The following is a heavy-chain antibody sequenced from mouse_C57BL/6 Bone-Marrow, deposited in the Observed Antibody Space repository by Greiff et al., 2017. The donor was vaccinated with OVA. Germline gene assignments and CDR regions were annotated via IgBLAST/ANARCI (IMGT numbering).Heavy chain of an antibody. CDR3: SRNPVLLWWAMDY. V-gene: IGHV1-78*01. J-gene: IGHJ4*01. Sequence: VQLQQSDAELVKPGASVKISCKVSGYTFTDHTIYWMKQRPEQGLEWIGYIYPRDGSTKYHEQFKGQATLTADKSSSTAYMQINSLTSEDAAVDIYSRNPVLLWWAMDYWGQGTSVTVSS. CDR2: IYPRDGST. D-gene: IGHD2-13*01. CDR1: GYTFTDHT.